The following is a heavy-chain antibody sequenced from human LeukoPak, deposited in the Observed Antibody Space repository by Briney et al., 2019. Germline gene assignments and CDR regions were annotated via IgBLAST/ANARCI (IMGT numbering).Heavy chain of an antibody. CDR1: GFTFSNYW. V-gene: IGHV3-7*03. J-gene: IGHJ5*02. Sequence: GGSLRLSCAASGFTFSNYWMSCVRQAPGKGLEWVANIKQDGSEKYYVDSVKGRFTISRDNAKNSLYLQMNSLRAEDTAVYYCARGLYSSSWFDPWGQGTLVTVSS. CDR3: ARGLYSSSWFDP. D-gene: IGHD6-13*01. CDR2: IKQDGSEK.